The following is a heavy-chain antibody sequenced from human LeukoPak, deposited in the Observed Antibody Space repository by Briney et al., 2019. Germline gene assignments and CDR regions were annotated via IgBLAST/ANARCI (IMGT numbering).Heavy chain of an antibody. J-gene: IGHJ4*02. CDR1: GFTFSSYA. V-gene: IGHV3-23*01. CDR3: ARDETMVRGGPRPY. Sequence: GGSLRLSCAASGFTFSSYAMSWVRQAPGKGLERVSGISDSGGSTYYADSVKGRFTISRDNSKNTLHLQMNSLRAEDTAAYYCARDETMVRGGPRPYWGQGTLVTISS. D-gene: IGHD3-10*01. CDR2: ISDSGGST.